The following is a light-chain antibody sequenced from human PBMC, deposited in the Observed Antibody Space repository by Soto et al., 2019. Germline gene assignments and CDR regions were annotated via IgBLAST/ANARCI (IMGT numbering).Light chain of an antibody. J-gene: IGKJ1*01. CDR1: ESFSSIY. CDR3: QQSLNPKT. CDR2: GAS. V-gene: IGKV3-20*01. Sequence: VLTQSPGTLSLSPGERATRSCRARESFSSIYVAWYQPKPGQGPTVLTYGASTRATGIPDRFSSSGSGTDFTLTIDRLEPEDFAVYYCQQSLNPKTFGQGTKVDIK.